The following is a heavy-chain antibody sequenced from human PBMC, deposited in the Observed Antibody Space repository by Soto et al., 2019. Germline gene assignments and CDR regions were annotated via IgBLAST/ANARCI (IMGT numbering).Heavy chain of an antibody. CDR2: VYYSGCS. D-gene: IGHD2-2*01. CDR3: AKLSCTTSTCYFPAWFDP. Sequence: QVQLQESGPGLVKPSETLSLTCTVSGDSISGGASFWSWIRQPPGKGLEWIANVYYSGCSYYNPSLKSRLTISVDKTMNQFSLQLKSMTAADTAVYYCAKLSCTTSTCYFPAWFDPWGQGTLVTVSS. V-gene: IGHV4-31*03. J-gene: IGHJ5*02. CDR1: GDSISGGASF.